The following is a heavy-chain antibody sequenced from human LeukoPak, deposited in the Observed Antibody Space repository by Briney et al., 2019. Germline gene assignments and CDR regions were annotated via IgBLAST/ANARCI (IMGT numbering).Heavy chain of an antibody. J-gene: IGHJ4*02. CDR2: IYYSGST. CDR3: ATGYSSGWYGYYFDY. Sequence: SETLSLTCTVSGGSISSGGYYWSWIRQHPGKGLEWIGYIYYSGSTYYNPSLKSRVTISVDTSKNQFSLKLSSVTAADTAVYYCATGYSSGWYGYYFDYWGQGTLVTVSS. V-gene: IGHV4-31*03. CDR1: GGSISSGGYY. D-gene: IGHD6-19*01.